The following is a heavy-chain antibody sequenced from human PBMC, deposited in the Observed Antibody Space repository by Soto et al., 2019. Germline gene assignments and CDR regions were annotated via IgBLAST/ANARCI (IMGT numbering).Heavy chain of an antibody. CDR2: INLRGGTT. CDR1: GYNFNQYY. D-gene: IGHD1-26*01. J-gene: IGHJ4*02. CDR3: ARGPEDSDVPRWDY. V-gene: IGHV1-46*02. Sequence: QVQLMQSGAEVRKPGASVRLSCETSGYNFNQYYIHWVRQAPGQGLEWMGIINLRGGTTEYAHKLRGRVTVTGDTSTKTGYMELRSLRSEDTAMYFCARGPEDSDVPRWDYWGQGTLVTVSS.